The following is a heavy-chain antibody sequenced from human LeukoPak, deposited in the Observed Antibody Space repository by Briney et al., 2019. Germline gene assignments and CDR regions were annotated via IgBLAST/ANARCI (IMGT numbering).Heavy chain of an antibody. D-gene: IGHD4-17*01. CDR2: MYSGGST. J-gene: IGHJ5*02. CDR3: ALHINGDYESRFDP. CDR1: GFSVSSNY. Sequence: GGSLRLSCAASGFSVSSNYLSWVRQAPGKGLEWVSVMYSGGSTFYADSVKGRFTISRDNSKNTLNLQMNSLRAEDTAIYYCALHINGDYESRFDPWGQGTLVTVSS. V-gene: IGHV3-53*01.